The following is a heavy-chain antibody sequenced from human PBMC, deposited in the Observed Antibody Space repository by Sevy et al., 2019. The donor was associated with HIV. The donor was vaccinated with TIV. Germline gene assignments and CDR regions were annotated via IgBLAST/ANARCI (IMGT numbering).Heavy chain of an antibody. CDR3: ARDYDGYSFDY. J-gene: IGHJ4*02. V-gene: IGHV3-30*04. Sequence: GSLRLSCAASGFTFSSYAMHWVRQAPGKGLEWVAVISYDGSNKYYADSVKGRFTISRDNSKNTLYLQMNSLRAEDTAVYYCARDYDGYSFDYWGQGTLVTVSS. CDR1: GFTFSSYA. CDR2: ISYDGSNK. D-gene: IGHD3-16*01.